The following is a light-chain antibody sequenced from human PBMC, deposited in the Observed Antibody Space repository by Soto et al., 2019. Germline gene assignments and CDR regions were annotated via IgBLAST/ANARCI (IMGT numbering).Light chain of an antibody. Sequence: EIQMTQSPATLSVSPGERATLSCRASQSVSGYLAWYQQKPGQAPRLLIYGASTMATGIPARFSGSRSGTEFTLTISSLQSEDFATYYCQQYNNWPRTFGQGTKVEIK. V-gene: IGKV3-15*01. J-gene: IGKJ1*01. CDR3: QQYNNWPRT. CDR2: GAS. CDR1: QSVSGY.